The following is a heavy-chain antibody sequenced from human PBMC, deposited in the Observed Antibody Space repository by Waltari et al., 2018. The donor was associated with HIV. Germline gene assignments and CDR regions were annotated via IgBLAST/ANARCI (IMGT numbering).Heavy chain of an antibody. CDR3: ARGNNSGRWAFDI. J-gene: IGHJ3*02. V-gene: IGHV3-48*04. D-gene: IGHD6-19*01. CDR1: GFTFSSYS. CDR2: ISSSSSTI. Sequence: EVQLVESGGGLVQPGGSLRLSCAASGFTFSSYSMNWVRQPPGKGLEWVSYISSSSSTIYYADSVKGRFTISRDNAKNSLYLQMNSLRAEDTAVYYCARGNNSGRWAFDIWGRGTMVTVSS.